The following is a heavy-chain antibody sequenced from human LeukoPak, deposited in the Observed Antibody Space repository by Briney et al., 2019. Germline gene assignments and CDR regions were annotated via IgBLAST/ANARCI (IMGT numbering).Heavy chain of an antibody. CDR2: ISYDGSNK. D-gene: IGHD3-16*01. CDR1: GFTFSSYG. CDR3: AKSWGGYLDY. V-gene: IGHV3-30*18. Sequence: PGGSPRLSCAASGFTFSSYGMHWVRQAPGKGLEWVAVISYDGSNKYYADSVKGRFTISRDNSKNTLYLQMNSLRAEDTAVYYCAKSWGGYLDYWGQGTLVTVSS. J-gene: IGHJ4*02.